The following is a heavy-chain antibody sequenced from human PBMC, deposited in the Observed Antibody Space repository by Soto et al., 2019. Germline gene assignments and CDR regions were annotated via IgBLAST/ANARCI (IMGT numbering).Heavy chain of an antibody. CDR2: ISSSGGST. CDR3: AKDPYDSSGYYHDS. J-gene: IGHJ4*02. V-gene: IGHV3-23*01. CDR1: GFTFSTYA. D-gene: IGHD3-22*01. Sequence: EVQLLESGGGLVQPGGSLRLSCAASGFTFSTYAMTWVRQAPGKGLEWVSAISSSGGSTYYADSVKGRFTISRDNSKNTLYLQLNSLRAEDTAVFYCAKDPYDSSGYYHDSWGQGTLVTVSS.